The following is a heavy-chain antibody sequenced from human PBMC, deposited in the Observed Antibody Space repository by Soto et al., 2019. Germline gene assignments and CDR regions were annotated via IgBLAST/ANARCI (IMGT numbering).Heavy chain of an antibody. CDR1: GFTFSSYA. Sequence: GSLRLSCAASGFTFSSYAMSWVRQAPGKRLEWVSAISGSGGSTYYADSVKGRFTISRDNSKNTLYLQMNSLRAEDTAVYYCAKDTYFWWGGPSDPWGQGTLVTVSS. J-gene: IGHJ5*02. CDR2: ISGSGGST. D-gene: IGHD3-3*01. CDR3: AKDTYFWWGGPSDP. V-gene: IGHV3-23*01.